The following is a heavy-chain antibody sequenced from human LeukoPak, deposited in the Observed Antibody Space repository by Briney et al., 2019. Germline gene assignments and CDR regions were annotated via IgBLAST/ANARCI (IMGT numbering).Heavy chain of an antibody. Sequence: SETLSLTCTVSGGSISSYYWSWIRQPPGKGLEWIGYIYYSGSTNYNPSLKSRVTIPVDTSKNQFSLKLSSVTAADTAVYYCARDVRGAFDYWGQGTLVTVSS. CDR3: ARDVRGAFDY. V-gene: IGHV4-59*01. CDR1: GGSISSYY. CDR2: IYYSGST. J-gene: IGHJ4*02.